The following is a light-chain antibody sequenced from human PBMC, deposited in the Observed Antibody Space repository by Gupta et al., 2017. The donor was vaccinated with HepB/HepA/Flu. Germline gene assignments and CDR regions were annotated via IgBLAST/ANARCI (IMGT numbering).Light chain of an antibody. CDR3: EYGCNLQLT. CDR1: QSISSTY. Sequence: EIVLTQSPGILSLSPGERATLSCRASQSISSTYLAWYQQKPGQAPRLLIDGASSRATGLPDRFSRSGSGTXFTLTIXGRAPEDFAVYCCEYGCNLQLTFGXGTKVEIK. V-gene: IGKV3-20*01. J-gene: IGKJ4*01. CDR2: GAS.